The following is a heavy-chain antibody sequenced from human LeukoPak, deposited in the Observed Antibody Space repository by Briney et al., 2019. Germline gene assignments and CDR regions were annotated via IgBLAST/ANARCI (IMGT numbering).Heavy chain of an antibody. Sequence: GGSLRLSCAASGFTFSSYSMNWVRQAPGKGLEWVSSISSSSSYIYYADSVKGRFTISRDNAKNSLYLQMNSLRAEDTAVYYCARERREGYSSSSGAFDIWGQGTMVAVSS. D-gene: IGHD6-13*01. CDR2: ISSSSSYI. CDR1: GFTFSSYS. CDR3: ARERREGYSSSSGAFDI. J-gene: IGHJ3*02. V-gene: IGHV3-21*01.